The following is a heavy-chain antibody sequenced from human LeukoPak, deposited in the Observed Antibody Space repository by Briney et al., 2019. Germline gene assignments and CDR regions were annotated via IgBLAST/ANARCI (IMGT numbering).Heavy chain of an antibody. CDR2: ISAYNGNT. J-gene: IGHJ5*02. Sequence: ASVKVSCKASGYTFTSYGISWVRQAPGQGLEWMGWISAYNGNTNYAQKLQGRVTMTTDTSTGTAYMELRSLRSDDTAVYYCARGDSSGWYNDWFDPWGQGTLVTVSS. V-gene: IGHV1-18*01. CDR3: ARGDSSGWYNDWFDP. CDR1: GYTFTSYG. D-gene: IGHD6-19*01.